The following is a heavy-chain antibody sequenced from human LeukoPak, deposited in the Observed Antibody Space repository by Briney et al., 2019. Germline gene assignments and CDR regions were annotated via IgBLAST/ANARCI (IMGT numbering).Heavy chain of an antibody. J-gene: IGHJ4*02. CDR2: ITGDGGTT. CDR3: ARRRSIQLWASFDY. D-gene: IGHD5-18*01. V-gene: IGHV3-64*01. CDR1: GFTFRNYA. Sequence: PGGSLRLSCAASGFTFRNYAMHWVRQAPGEGLEYVSAITGDGGTTYYARSVKDRFTISRDNSKNTLYLQMGSLRAEDMAVYYCARRRSIQLWASFDYWGQGTLVTVSS.